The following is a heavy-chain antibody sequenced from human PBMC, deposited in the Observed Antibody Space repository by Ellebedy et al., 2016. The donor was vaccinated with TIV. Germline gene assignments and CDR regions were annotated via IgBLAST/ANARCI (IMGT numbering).Heavy chain of an antibody. J-gene: IGHJ4*02. CDR2: ISHSGDT. CDR1: GGSITTGTY. CDR3: ARSSGYFSLDY. D-gene: IGHD3-22*01. Sequence: SETLSLXCAVSGGSITTGTYWSWVRQPPGAGLEWIGEISHSGDTKYNPSLKTRVTISIDKSKNQFSLGLNSVTAADTAVYYCARSSGYFSLDYWGQGTLVTVSS. V-gene: IGHV4-4*02.